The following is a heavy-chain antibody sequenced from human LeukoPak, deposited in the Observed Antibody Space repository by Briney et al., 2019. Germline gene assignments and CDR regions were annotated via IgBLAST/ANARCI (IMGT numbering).Heavy chain of an antibody. D-gene: IGHD5-18*01. CDR2: IRYDGSNK. J-gene: IGHJ4*02. V-gene: IGHV3-30*02. CDR1: GFTFSHCG. CDR3: TRDIDSNYFDY. Sequence: GGSLRLSCAASGFTFSHCGMHWVRQAPGKGLEWVAIIRYDGSNKYYEDSVKGRFTISRDDSKNTLYLQMNSLGVEDTAVYYCTRDIDSNYFDYWGQGTLVTVSS.